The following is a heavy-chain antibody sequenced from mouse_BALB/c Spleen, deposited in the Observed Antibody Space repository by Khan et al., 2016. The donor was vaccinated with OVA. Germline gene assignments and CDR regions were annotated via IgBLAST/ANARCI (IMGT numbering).Heavy chain of an antibody. CDR2: ISSSGST. J-gene: IGHJ4*01. CDR3: ARDGSRYNYAMDY. CDR1: GYSITSAYA. Sequence: EVQLQESGPGLVKPSQSLSLPCTVTGYSITSAYAWNWIRQFPGNKLEWMGYISSSGSTNYNPALKSRISITRDTSKNQFFLQLTSVTTEDTATYDCARDGSRYNYAMDYWGQGTSVTVSS. D-gene: IGHD2-3*01. V-gene: IGHV3-2*02.